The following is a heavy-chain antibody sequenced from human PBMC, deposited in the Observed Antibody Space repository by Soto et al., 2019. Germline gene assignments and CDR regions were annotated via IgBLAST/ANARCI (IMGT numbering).Heavy chain of an antibody. V-gene: IGHV3-15*01. CDR1: GFTFSNAW. CDR3: TTVSGIAARLYGMDV. Sequence: GGSLRLSCAASGFTFSNAWMSWVRQAPGKGLEWVGRIKSKTDGGTTDYAAHVKGRFTMSRDDSKNTLYLQMNSLKTEDTAVYYCTTVSGIAARLYGMDVWGQGTTVTVSS. D-gene: IGHD6-13*01. J-gene: IGHJ6*02. CDR2: IKSKTDGGTT.